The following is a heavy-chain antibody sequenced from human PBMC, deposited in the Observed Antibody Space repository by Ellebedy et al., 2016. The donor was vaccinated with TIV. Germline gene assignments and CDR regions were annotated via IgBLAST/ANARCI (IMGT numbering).Heavy chain of an antibody. J-gene: IGHJ6*03. CDR1: DGSISNHY. CDR2: VYDTGST. CDR3: ARQVVVVALTPPYYYYYFDV. D-gene: IGHD2-15*01. Sequence: MPGGSLRLSCRVSDGSISNHYWSRIRQPPGKGLEWMGNVYDTGSTSYNPSLKSRVTISIDTSKTHFSLKLSSVTAADTAVYYCARQVVVVALTPPYYYYYFDVWGSGTTVTVSS. V-gene: IGHV4-59*08.